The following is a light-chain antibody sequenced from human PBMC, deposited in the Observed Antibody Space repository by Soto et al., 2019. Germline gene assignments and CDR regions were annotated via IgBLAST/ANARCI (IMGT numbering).Light chain of an antibody. CDR2: DVS. J-gene: IGLJ2*01. CDR1: SSDVGGYNY. V-gene: IGLV2-14*01. Sequence: QSVLTQPASVSGSPGQSITISCTGTSSDVGGYNYVSWYQQHPGKAPKLMIYDVSDRPSGVSNRFSGSKSGNTASLTISGLQAEDEAEYYCSSYTSSRTVVFGGGTKLTVL. CDR3: SSYTSSRTVV.